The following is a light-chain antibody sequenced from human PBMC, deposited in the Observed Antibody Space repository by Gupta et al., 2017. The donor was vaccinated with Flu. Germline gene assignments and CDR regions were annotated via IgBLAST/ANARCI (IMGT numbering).Light chain of an antibody. CDR1: QTVRNTY. Sequence: PGTLSLSPGERATLSCRASQTVRNTYLAWYQQKLGQAPRLLIYGTSRRATGIPDRFSGSGSGTDFTLTITRLEPEDFAVYYCQQYDPSPPWTFGQGTKVEIK. CDR2: GTS. J-gene: IGKJ1*01. V-gene: IGKV3-20*01. CDR3: QQYDPSPPWT.